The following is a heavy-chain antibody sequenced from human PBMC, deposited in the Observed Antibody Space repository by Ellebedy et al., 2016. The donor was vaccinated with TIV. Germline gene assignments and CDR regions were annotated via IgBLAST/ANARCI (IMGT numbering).Heavy chain of an antibody. J-gene: IGHJ2*01. CDR3: ARETAWYFDL. CDR2: ISPTGNII. Sequence: PGGSLRLSFVASGFPFTDSYMSWLPQAPGKGLEWVSYISPTGNIIHYAESVKGRFTISRDNARNSLYLQMNRLGAEDTAVYYCARETAWYFDLWGRGTLVTVSS. V-gene: IGHV3-11*01. CDR1: GFPFTDSY.